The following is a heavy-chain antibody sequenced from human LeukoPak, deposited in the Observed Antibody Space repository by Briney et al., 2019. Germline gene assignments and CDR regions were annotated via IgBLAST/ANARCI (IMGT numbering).Heavy chain of an antibody. V-gene: IGHV3-74*01. D-gene: IGHD4-11*01. CDR2: INSDGSST. CDR1: RFTFSSYW. J-gene: IGHJ3*02. Sequence: GGSLRLSCAASRFTFSSYWMHWVRQAPGKGLVWVSRINSDGSSTTYADSVKGRFTISRDNAKNTLYLQMNSLRAEDTAVYDCARKTVSKNAFDIWGQGTMATIPS. CDR3: ARKTVSKNAFDI.